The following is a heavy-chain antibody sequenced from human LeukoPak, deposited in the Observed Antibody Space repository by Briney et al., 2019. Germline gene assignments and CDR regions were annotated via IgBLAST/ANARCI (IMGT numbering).Heavy chain of an antibody. CDR1: AGTFTIYA. J-gene: IGHJ5*02. D-gene: IGHD6-19*01. CDR3: ASVLSGIAVAGSFDP. V-gene: IGHV1-69*04. Sequence: GASVTVSFKASAGTFTIYAISWVRQAPGQGLEWMGRIIPILGIANYAQKFQGRVTITADKSTSTAYMELSSLRSEDTAVYYCASVLSGIAVAGSFDPWGQGTLVTVSS. CDR2: IIPILGIA.